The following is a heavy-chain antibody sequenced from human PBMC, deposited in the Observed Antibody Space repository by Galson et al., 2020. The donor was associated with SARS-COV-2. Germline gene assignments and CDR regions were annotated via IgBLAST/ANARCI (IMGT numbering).Heavy chain of an antibody. D-gene: IGHD2-15*01. CDR2: IIPIFGTA. CDR1: GGTFSSYA. V-gene: IGHV1-69*13. J-gene: IGHJ3*02. Sequence: SVKVSCTASGGTFSSYAISWVRQAPGQGLEWMGGIIPIFGTANYAQKFQGRVTITADESTSTAYMELSSLRSEDTAVYYCARRTGWSDAFDIWGQGTMVTVSS. CDR3: ARRTGWSDAFDI.